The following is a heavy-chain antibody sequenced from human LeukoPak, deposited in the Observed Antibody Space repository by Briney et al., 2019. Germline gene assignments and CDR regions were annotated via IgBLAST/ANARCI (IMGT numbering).Heavy chain of an antibody. J-gene: IGHJ4*02. D-gene: IGHD3-16*01. Sequence: GGSLRLSCAASGFTFSSYAMHWVRQAPGKGLERVAFIRDDGSNQYYADSVKGRFTISRDNSKNTLYLQMSSLRAEDTAVYYCAKEDAPLGGRPDFWGQGTLVTVS. V-gene: IGHV3-30*02. CDR2: IRDDGSNQ. CDR1: GFTFSSYA. CDR3: AKEDAPLGGRPDF.